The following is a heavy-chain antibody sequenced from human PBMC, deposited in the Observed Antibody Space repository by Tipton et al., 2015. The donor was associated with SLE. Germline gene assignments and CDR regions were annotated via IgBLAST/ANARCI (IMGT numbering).Heavy chain of an antibody. J-gene: IGHJ5*02. V-gene: IGHV3-30*02. D-gene: IGHD3-16*01. CDR1: GFTFSSYG. CDR3: AKDGGVWGRNNWFDP. Sequence: SLRLSCAASGFTFSSYGMHWVRQAPGRGLEWVAFIRYDGSIKYFVDSVKGRFTISRDNSRNMVNLQMNSLRAEDTAVYYCAKDGGVWGRNNWFDPWGQGTLVTVSS. CDR2: IRYDGSIK.